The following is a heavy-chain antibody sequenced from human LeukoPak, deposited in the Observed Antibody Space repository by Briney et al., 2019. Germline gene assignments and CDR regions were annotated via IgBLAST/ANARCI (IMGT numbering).Heavy chain of an antibody. CDR3: ARPRYNYDNHFDY. CDR2: ISSSSSYT. CDR1: GFTFSDYY. J-gene: IGHJ4*02. Sequence: GGSLRLSCAASGFTFSDYYMSWIRQAPGKGLEWVSYISSSSSYTNYADSVKGRFTISRDNAKNSLYLQMNSLRAEDTAVYYCARPRYNYDNHFDYWGQGTLVTVSS. D-gene: IGHD5-18*01. V-gene: IGHV3-11*06.